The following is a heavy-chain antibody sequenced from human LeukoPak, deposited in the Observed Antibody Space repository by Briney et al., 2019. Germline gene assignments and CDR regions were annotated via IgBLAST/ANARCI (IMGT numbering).Heavy chain of an antibody. J-gene: IGHJ4*02. CDR1: GYSISSGYY. V-gene: IGHV4-38-2*02. CDR3: ARAIVGATCCDY. Sequence: SETLSLTCTVSGYSISSGYYWGWIRQPPGKGLEWIGSIYHSGSTYYNPSLKSRVTISVDTSKNQFSLKLSSVTAADTAVYYCARAIVGATCCDYWGQGTLVTVSS. D-gene: IGHD1-26*01. CDR2: IYHSGST.